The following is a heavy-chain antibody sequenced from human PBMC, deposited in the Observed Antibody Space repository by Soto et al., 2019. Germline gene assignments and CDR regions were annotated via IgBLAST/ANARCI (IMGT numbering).Heavy chain of an antibody. J-gene: IGHJ4*02. CDR2: MSGSSSTT. D-gene: IGHD1-7*01. CDR3: ETNKERELPRVIDF. V-gene: IGHV3-23*01. Sequence: GGSLRLSCATSGLTFSNYAMSWVRQAPGGGLEWVSSMSGSSSTTYYADSVRGRFTISRDGSKNTLYLQMSSLRAEDTALYYCETNKERELPRVIDFWGQGTLATVSS. CDR1: GLTFSNYA.